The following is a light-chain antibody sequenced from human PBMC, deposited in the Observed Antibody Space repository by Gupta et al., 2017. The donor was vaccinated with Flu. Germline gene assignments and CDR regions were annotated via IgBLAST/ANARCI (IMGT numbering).Light chain of an antibody. V-gene: IGLV1-51*01. CDR1: SSNIGNNY. CDR2: DDV. CDR3: ATWDTGLTAMV. J-gene: IGLJ3*02. Sequence: QSVLTQPPSVSAAPGQTVTISCSGSSSNIGNNYASWYQPFPGTAPKLLIYDDVKRPSGIPDRFSGSKSGTSATLDITGLQTGDEADYYCATWDTGLTAMVFGGGTKLTV.